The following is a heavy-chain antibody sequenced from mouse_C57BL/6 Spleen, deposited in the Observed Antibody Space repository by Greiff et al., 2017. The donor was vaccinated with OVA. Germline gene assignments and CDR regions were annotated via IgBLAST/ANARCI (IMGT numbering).Heavy chain of an antibody. Sequence: QVQLQQPGAELVKPGASVKVSCKASGYTFTSYWMHWVKQRPGQGLEWIGRIHPSDSDTNYNQKFKGKATLTVDKSSSTAYMQLSSLTSEDSAVYYSAKEVGDSSGPDYIDYRGQGTTLTVSS. CDR2: IHPSDSDT. CDR3: AKEVGDSSGPDYIDY. V-gene: IGHV1-74*01. J-gene: IGHJ2*01. D-gene: IGHD3-2*02. CDR1: GYTFTSYW.